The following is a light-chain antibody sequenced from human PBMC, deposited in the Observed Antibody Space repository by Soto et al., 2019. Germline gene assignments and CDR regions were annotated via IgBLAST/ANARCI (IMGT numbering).Light chain of an antibody. CDR3: ETWDSNTHV. CDR1: SGHSSYI. J-gene: IGLJ1*01. Sequence: LTQSSSASASLGSSVKLTCTLSSGHSSYIIAWHQQQPGKAPRYLMKLEGSGSYNKGSGVPDRFSGSSSGADRYLTISNLQSEDEADYYCETWDSNTHVFGTGTKLTVL. V-gene: IGLV4-60*03. CDR2: LEGSGSY.